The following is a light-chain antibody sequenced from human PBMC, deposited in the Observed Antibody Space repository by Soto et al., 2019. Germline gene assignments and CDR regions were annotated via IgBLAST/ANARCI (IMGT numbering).Light chain of an antibody. CDR2: GAS. CDR1: QTIAGN. J-gene: IGKJ1*01. V-gene: IGKV3-15*01. Sequence: EIVMTQSPATLSVSPGERATLSCRASQTIAGNLAWYQQKPGQAPRLLIYGASSRATGIPARFSGRGSGTDFTLTVTSLQSEDSAIYCCQQYNQCSRTFGKGTKVESK. CDR3: QQYNQCSRT.